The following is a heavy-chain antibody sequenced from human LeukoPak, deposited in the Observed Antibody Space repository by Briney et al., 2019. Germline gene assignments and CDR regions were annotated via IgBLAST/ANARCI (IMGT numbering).Heavy chain of an antibody. V-gene: IGHV4-39*07. Sequence: PSETLSLTCTVSGGSISSSSYYWGWIRQPPGKGLEWIGSIYYSGSTYYNPSLKSRVTISVDTSKNQFSLKLSSVTAADTAVYYCARDRPPLGYYDFWSGYPSGDYMDVWGKGTTVTVSS. CDR1: GGSISSSSYY. D-gene: IGHD3-3*01. CDR3: ARDRPPLGYYDFWSGYPSGDYMDV. J-gene: IGHJ6*03. CDR2: IYYSGST.